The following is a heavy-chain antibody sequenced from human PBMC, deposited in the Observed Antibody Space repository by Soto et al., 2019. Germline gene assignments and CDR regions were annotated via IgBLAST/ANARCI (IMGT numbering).Heavy chain of an antibody. CDR3: AKDATVTYSSSWFNWFDP. J-gene: IGHJ5*02. V-gene: IGHV3-30*18. CDR2: ISYDGSNK. CDR1: GFTFSSYG. D-gene: IGHD6-13*01. Sequence: GSLRLSCAASGFTFSSYGIHWVRQASGKGLEWVAVISYDGSNKYYADSVKGRFTISRDNSKNTLYLQMNGLRAEDTAVYYCAKDATVTYSSSWFNWFDPWGQGTLVTVSS.